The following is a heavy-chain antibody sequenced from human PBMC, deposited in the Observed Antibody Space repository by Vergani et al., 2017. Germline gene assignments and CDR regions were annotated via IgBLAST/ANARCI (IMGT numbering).Heavy chain of an antibody. CDR2: IYPGDSDT. Sequence: EVQLVQSGAEVKKPGESLKISCKGSGYSFTSYWIGWVRQMPGKGLEWMGIIYPGDSDTRYSPSFQGQVTISADKSISTAYLQWSSLKASDTAMYYCARHPYTVTPPRYYYYGMDVWGQGTTVTVSS. D-gene: IGHD4-11*01. CDR3: ARHPYTVTPPRYYYYGMDV. CDR1: GYSFTSYW. J-gene: IGHJ6*02. V-gene: IGHV5-51*01.